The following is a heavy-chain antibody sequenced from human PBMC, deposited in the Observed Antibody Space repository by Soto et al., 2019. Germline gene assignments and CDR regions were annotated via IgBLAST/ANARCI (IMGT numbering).Heavy chain of an antibody. D-gene: IGHD5-18*01. Sequence: QVQLVQSGAEVKKPGSSVKVSCKASGGTFDTFAFSWVRQAPGQGLEWLGGIIPVLGRANYAQRFQDRVSASADGSTSTAFMELSSLSSDDTAVYYCARGPWTQEGPKYYFDFWGQGTLVTVSS. CDR3: ARGPWTQEGPKYYFDF. J-gene: IGHJ4*02. V-gene: IGHV1-69*01. CDR2: IIPVLGRA. CDR1: GGTFDTFA.